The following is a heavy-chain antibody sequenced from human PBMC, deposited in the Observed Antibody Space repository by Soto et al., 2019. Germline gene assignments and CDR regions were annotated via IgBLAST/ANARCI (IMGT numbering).Heavy chain of an antibody. V-gene: IGHV3-23*01. CDR1: GFTFSSYA. J-gene: IGHJ4*02. Sequence: GGSLRLSCAASGFTFSSYAMSWVRQAPGKGLEWVSAISGSGGSTYYAGSVKGRFTISRDNSKNTLYLQMNSLRAEDTAVYYCAKDLEQWLVEGYFDYWGQGTLVTVSS. CDR2: ISGSGGST. D-gene: IGHD6-19*01. CDR3: AKDLEQWLVEGYFDY.